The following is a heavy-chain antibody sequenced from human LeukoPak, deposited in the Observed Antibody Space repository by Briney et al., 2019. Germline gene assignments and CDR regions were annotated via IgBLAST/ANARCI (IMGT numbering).Heavy chain of an antibody. CDR1: GYSENFYG. J-gene: IGHJ6*03. D-gene: IGHD1-26*01. V-gene: IGHV1-69*06. CDR2: IIPISGTT. Sequence: SVKVSCKTSGYSENFYGITWVRQVAGQGLEWMGGIIPISGTTNYAQKFQGRVTITADKSTSTAYMELSSLRAEGTAVYYCARDPYNGNYGHYYYYYMDVWGKGTTVTISS. CDR3: ARDPYNGNYGHYYYYYMDV.